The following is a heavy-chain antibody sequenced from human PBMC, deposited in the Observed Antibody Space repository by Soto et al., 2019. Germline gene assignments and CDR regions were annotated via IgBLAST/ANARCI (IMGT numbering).Heavy chain of an antibody. V-gene: IGHV1-69*01. CDR2: IIPIFGTA. Sequence: QVQLVQSGAGVKKPGSSVKVSCKASGGTFSSYAISWVRQAPGQGLEWMGGIIPIFGTANYAQKFQGRVTITADESTSTAYMELSSLRSEDTAVYYCARKIERIAAAGTGYYYGMDVWGQGTTVTVSS. D-gene: IGHD6-13*01. CDR3: ARKIERIAAAGTGYYYGMDV. J-gene: IGHJ6*02. CDR1: GGTFSSYA.